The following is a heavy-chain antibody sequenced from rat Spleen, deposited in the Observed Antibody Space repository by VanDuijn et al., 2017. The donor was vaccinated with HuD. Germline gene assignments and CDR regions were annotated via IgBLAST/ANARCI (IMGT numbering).Heavy chain of an antibody. CDR2: ITNTGGSI. J-gene: IGHJ4*01. Sequence: EVQLVESGGGLVQPGRSLKLSCVASGFTFNNYWMSWIRQAPGKGLEWVASITNTGGSIYYPDSVKGRFTISRDNAQNTLYLQMNSLRSEDTATYYCTRVNWEFYYYVMDAWGQGASVTVSS. V-gene: IGHV5-31*01. CDR3: TRVNWEFYYYVMDA. CDR1: GFTFNNYW. D-gene: IGHD5-1*01.